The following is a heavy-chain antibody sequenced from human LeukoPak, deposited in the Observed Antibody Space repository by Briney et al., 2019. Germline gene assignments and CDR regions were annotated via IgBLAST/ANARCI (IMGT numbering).Heavy chain of an antibody. Sequence: GGSLRLSCAASGFTFSSYVMSWVRQAPGKGLEWVSAISGSGGSTYYADSVKGRFTISRDNSKNTLYLQMNSLRAEDTAVYYCAKHRDSSGYYYDGFDYWGQGTLVTVSS. CDR1: GFTFSSYV. CDR2: ISGSGGST. V-gene: IGHV3-23*01. J-gene: IGHJ4*02. CDR3: AKHRDSSGYYYDGFDY. D-gene: IGHD3-22*01.